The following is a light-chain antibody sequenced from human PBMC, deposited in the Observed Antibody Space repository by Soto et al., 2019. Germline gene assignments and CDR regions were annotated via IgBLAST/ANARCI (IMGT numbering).Light chain of an antibody. Sequence: QSALTQPASVSGSPGQSITISCTGTSSDVGAYNYVSWYQHHPGKAPQLMIYDVTNRPSGVSNRFSGSKSGNTASLTISGLQAEDEADYYCTSHTTRSTLVFGTGTKLTVL. J-gene: IGLJ1*01. V-gene: IGLV2-14*03. CDR3: TSHTTRSTLV. CDR1: SSDVGAYNY. CDR2: DVT.